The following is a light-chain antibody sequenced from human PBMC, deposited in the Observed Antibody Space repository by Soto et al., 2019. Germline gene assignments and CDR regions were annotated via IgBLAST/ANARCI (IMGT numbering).Light chain of an antibody. CDR2: EGN. Sequence: QSALTQPASVSGSPGRSITISCTGTSSDVGSYNLVSWYQQRPGQAPKLIIYEGNKRPSGVSNRFSASKSANTASLTISGLQAEDEADYYCCSYAGSSTVYVFGTGTKVTVL. V-gene: IGLV2-23*01. J-gene: IGLJ1*01. CDR1: SSDVGSYNL. CDR3: CSYAGSSTVYV.